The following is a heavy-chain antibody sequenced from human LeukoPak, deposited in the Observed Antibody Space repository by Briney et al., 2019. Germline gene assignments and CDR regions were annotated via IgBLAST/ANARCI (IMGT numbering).Heavy chain of an antibody. Sequence: GGSLKISCKGSGYSFTTYWIGWVRQIPGKGLERMGSIYPGDSDTTYNPSFQGQVTISADKSISTAYLQWNSLKASDTAMYYCALGVAGRFAFWGQGTLVTVSS. V-gene: IGHV5-51*01. D-gene: IGHD6-19*01. J-gene: IGHJ4*02. CDR1: GYSFTTYW. CDR3: ALGVAGRFAF. CDR2: IYPGDSDT.